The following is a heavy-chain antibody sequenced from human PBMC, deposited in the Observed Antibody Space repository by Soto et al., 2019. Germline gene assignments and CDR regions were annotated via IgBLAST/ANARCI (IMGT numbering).Heavy chain of an antibody. CDR3: ARDGQWLPRDGLRSSYYFDY. D-gene: IGHD6-19*01. Sequence: QVQLVESGGGVVQPGRSLRLSCAASGFNFSSYVMHWVRQAPGKGLELVAVIWYDGGNKYYADSVKGRFTISRDNYKNTLYLQMNSLRAEETAVYYCARDGQWLPRDGLRSSYYFDYWGQGTPVTVSS. J-gene: IGHJ4*02. V-gene: IGHV3-33*01. CDR2: IWYDGGNK. CDR1: GFNFSSYV.